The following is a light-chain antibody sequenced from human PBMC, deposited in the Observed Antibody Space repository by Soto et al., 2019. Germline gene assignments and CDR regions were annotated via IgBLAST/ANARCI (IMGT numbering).Light chain of an antibody. CDR2: RTN. V-gene: IGLV1-47*01. Sequence: QAVLTQPPSACGTPGQRVTISCFGSSSNIGRNYIHWYQQLTGAAPTLLIYRTNQRPSEVPDRFSASKSGTSGSLAISDLRAEDEADYYCAAWDDSLNGWVFGGGTKVTVL. CDR1: SSNIGRNY. J-gene: IGLJ3*02. CDR3: AAWDDSLNGWV.